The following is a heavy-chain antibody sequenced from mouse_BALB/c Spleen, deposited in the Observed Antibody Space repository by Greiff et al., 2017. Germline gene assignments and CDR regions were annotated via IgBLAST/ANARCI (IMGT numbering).Heavy chain of an antibody. Sequence: EVQVVESGGGLVKPGGSLKLSCAASGFTFSSYAMSWVRQTPEKRLEWVATISSGGSYTYHPDSVKGRFTISRDNAKNTLYLQMSSLRSEDTAMYYCARHTLWYFDVWGAGTTVTVSS. V-gene: IGHV5-9-3*01. CDR2: ISSGGSYT. J-gene: IGHJ1*01. CDR1: GFTFSSYA. CDR3: ARHTLWYFDV.